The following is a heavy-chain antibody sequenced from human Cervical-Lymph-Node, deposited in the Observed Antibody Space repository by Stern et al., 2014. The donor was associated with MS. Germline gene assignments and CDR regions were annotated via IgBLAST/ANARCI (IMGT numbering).Heavy chain of an antibody. Sequence: EVQLVESGGNLVPPGGSLRLSCAASGFTFSSYAMRWVRQAPGKGLEWVSGLSGSGNTTSYADSVKGRFTVSRDNSKNTLYLQMNSLRTEDTAIYFCAKDVHSSGWFIYYFDNWGQGTLVTVSS. CDR2: LSGSGNTT. CDR1: GFTFSSYA. CDR3: AKDVHSSGWFIYYFDN. D-gene: IGHD6-19*01. V-gene: IGHV3-23*04. J-gene: IGHJ4*02.